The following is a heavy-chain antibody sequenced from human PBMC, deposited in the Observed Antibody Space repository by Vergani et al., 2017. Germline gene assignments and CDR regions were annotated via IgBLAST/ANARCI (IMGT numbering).Heavy chain of an antibody. V-gene: IGHV4-34*01. D-gene: IGHD6-13*01. Sequence: QVQLQQWGAGLLKPSETLSLTCAVYGGSFSGYYWSWIRQPPGKGLEWIGEINHSGSTNYNPSLKSRVTISVDTSKNQFSLKLSSVTAADTAVYYCARAVISSSWYVDYWGQGTLVAVSS. J-gene: IGHJ4*02. CDR3: ARAVISSSWYVDY. CDR1: GGSFSGYY. CDR2: INHSGST.